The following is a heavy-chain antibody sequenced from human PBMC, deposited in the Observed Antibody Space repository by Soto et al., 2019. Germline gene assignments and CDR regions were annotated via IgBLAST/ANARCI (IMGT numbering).Heavy chain of an antibody. CDR3: GRNVLAVTEDAVDV. Sequence: EEQLVESGGGLVKPGGSLRLSCVASGFSLSSYTMSWVRQAPGKGLEWVSSIGISIGYIYYAESLTGRFTISRDNAQNPLFMEMNSIRAEDTALYFCGRNVLAVTEDAVDVWGQGTMVTVSS. J-gene: IGHJ3*01. CDR1: GFSLSSYT. D-gene: IGHD4-4*01. V-gene: IGHV3-21*01. CDR2: IGISIGYI.